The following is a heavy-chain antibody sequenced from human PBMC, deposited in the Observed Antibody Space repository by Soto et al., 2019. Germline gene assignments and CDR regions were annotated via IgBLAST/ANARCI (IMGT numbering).Heavy chain of an antibody. CDR3: ARGWEWFSFDP. CDR2: IYHTGAT. CDR1: GDSTSMSSYY. D-gene: IGHD3-3*01. Sequence: SETLSLTCTVSGDSTSMSSYYWGWIRQPPGKGLEWIGNIYHTGATYYHPSLQSRVTMSVDTSKDQFSLRLSSVTAADTAVYYCARGWEWFSFDPWGQGTLVTVSS. J-gene: IGHJ5*02. V-gene: IGHV4-39*01.